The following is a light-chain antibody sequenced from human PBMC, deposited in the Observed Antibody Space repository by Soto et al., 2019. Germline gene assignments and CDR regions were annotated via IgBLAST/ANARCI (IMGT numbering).Light chain of an antibody. J-gene: IGKJ4*01. V-gene: IGKV1-5*03. CDR3: QQYSIFPLT. CDR2: KAA. Sequence: DIQMTQSPSTLSASVGNRVTITCRASQTIGNWLAWYQQKPGKAPNLLIYKAASLQSGVPSPFSGSGSGTEFTLTISSLQPDDFATYYCQQYSIFPLTFGGGTKVEIK. CDR1: QTIGNW.